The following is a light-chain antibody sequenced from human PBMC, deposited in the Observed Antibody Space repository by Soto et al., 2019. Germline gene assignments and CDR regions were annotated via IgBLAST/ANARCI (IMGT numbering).Light chain of an antibody. CDR1: SSDFFGFDY. CDR3: SSYTGGNTIV. V-gene: IGLV2-14*03. CDR2: DVT. Sequence: QSALTQPAAVSGSPGQSITISCAGTSSDFFGFDYVSWYQHFPGRAPKLIIYDVTDRPSGVSNRFSGSKSGNTASLTISGLLPEDDADYYCSSYTGGNTIVFGGGTKLTVL. J-gene: IGLJ2*01.